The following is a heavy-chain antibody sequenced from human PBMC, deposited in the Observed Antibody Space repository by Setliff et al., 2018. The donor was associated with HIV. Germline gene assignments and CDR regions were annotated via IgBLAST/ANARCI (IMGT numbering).Heavy chain of an antibody. CDR2: IYSTGSI. D-gene: IGHD3-10*01. Sequence: SETLSLTCAVSGGSISSYYWSWIRQPAGKGLEWIGRIYSTGSINYNPSLRSGVTMSVDRSKNSFSLEVTSVTAADTAIYYCARDFGTFHAFDMWGQGTVVTVSS. J-gene: IGHJ3*02. CDR1: GGSISSYY. CDR3: ARDFGTFHAFDM. V-gene: IGHV4-4*07.